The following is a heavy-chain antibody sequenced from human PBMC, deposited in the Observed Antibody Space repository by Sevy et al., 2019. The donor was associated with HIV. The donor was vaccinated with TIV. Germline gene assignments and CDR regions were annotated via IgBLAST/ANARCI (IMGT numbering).Heavy chain of an antibody. J-gene: IGHJ4*02. D-gene: IGHD2-15*01. V-gene: IGHV3-30*02. CDR1: GFTFSQYG. Sequence: LSLTCAATGFTFSQYGMEWVRQAPGKGLEWVAFIRYDGSTKYYADSVKGRFTISRDNSKNTLYLQMNSLRAEDTAVYYCAKGNYGGSLFDYWGQGTLVTVSS. CDR2: IRYDGSTK. CDR3: AKGNYGGSLFDY.